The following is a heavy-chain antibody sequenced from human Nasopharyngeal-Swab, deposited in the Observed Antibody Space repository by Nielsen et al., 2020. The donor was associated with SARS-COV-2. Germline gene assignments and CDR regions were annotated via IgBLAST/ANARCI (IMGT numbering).Heavy chain of an antibody. CDR2: ISSNGGST. V-gene: IGHV3-64*04. CDR3: ARGGNDYGDYDAFDI. Sequence: GESLKISCSASGFTFSSYAMHWVRQAPGKGLEYVSAISSNGGSTYYADSVKGRFTISRDNSKNTLYLQMNSLRAEDTAVYYCARGGNDYGDYDAFDIWGQGTMVTVSS. J-gene: IGHJ3*02. D-gene: IGHD4-17*01. CDR1: GFTFSSYA.